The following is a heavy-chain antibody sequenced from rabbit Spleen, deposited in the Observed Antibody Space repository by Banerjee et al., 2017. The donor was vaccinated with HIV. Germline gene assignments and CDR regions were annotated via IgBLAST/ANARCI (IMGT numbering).Heavy chain of an antibody. J-gene: IGHJ4*01. CDR2: IDISRSGKT. CDR1: GFSFSSSYW. D-gene: IGHD4-2*01. Sequence: QSLEESGGDLVKPGASLTLTCIASGFSFSSSYWICWVRQAPGKGLEWIACIDISRSGKTYYTNWAKGRFTVSKTSSTTVTLQMTSLTAADTATYFCARDAAGREDFNLWGPGTLVTVS. V-gene: IGHV1S40*01. CDR3: ARDAAGREDFNL.